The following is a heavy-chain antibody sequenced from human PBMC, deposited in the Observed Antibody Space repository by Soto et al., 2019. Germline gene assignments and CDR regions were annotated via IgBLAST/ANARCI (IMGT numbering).Heavy chain of an antibody. Sequence: SETLSLTCTVSGGSISSYYWSWIRQPAGQGLEWIGRIYTSGSTNYNPSLKSRVTIPMDRSKNQFSLKVSSVTAADTAVYYCARGGYKSKYYYYYGMDVWGQGATVTVSS. CDR3: ARGGYKSKYYYYYGMDV. CDR2: IYTSGST. V-gene: IGHV4-4*07. J-gene: IGHJ6*02. D-gene: IGHD5-12*01. CDR1: GGSISSYY.